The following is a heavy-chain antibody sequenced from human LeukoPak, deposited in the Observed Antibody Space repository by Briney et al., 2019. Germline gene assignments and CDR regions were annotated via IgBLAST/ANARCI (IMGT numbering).Heavy chain of an antibody. CDR3: ARDQGEGYCSSTSCYERLDY. J-gene: IGHJ4*02. Sequence: PGGSLRLSCAASGFTFSSYGMHWVRQAPGKGLEWVSGIYSVDSTYYADSVKGRFIISRDNSKNTLVLQMNSLRAEDTAVYYCARDQGEGYCSSTSCYERLDYWGQGTLVTVSS. CDR2: IYSVDST. D-gene: IGHD2-2*01. V-gene: IGHV3-NL1*01. CDR1: GFTFSSYG.